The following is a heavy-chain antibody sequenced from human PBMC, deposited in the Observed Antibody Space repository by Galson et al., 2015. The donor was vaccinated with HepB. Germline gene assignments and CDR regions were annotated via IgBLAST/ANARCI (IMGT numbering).Heavy chain of an antibody. V-gene: IGHV3-30*18. Sequence: SLRLSCAASGFTFSSYGMHWVRQAPGKGLEWVAVISYDGSNKYYADSVKGRFTISRDNSKNTLYLQMNSLRAEDTAVYYCAKEQGRIAVAGTRNYYYGMDVWGQGTTVTVSS. D-gene: IGHD6-19*01. CDR3: AKEQGRIAVAGTRNYYYGMDV. CDR1: GFTFSSYG. CDR2: ISYDGSNK. J-gene: IGHJ6*02.